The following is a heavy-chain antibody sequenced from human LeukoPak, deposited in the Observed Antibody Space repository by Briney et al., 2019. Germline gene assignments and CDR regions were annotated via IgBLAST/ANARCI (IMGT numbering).Heavy chain of an antibody. Sequence: GGSLRLSCAASGFTFSSYSMNWVRQAPGKGLEWVSSISSSSSYIYYADSVKGRFTISRDNAKNSLYLQMNSLRAEDTAVYYCASLGSSWDYFDYWGQGTLVTVSS. CDR2: ISSSSSYI. J-gene: IGHJ4*02. V-gene: IGHV3-21*01. CDR3: ASLGSSWDYFDY. D-gene: IGHD6-13*01. CDR1: GFTFSSYS.